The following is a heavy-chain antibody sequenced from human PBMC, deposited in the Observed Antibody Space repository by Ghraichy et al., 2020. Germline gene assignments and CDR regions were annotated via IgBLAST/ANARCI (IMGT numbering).Heavy chain of an antibody. CDR1: GGSISSYY. D-gene: IGHD6-13*01. CDR2: IYYSGST. V-gene: IGHV4-59*08. CDR3: ARSYSSSWSVGYDAFDI. Sequence: SETLSLTCTVSGGSISSYYWSWIRQPPGKGLEWIGYIYYSGSTNYNPSLKSRVTISVDTSKNQFSLKLSSVTAADTAVYYCARSYSSSWSVGYDAFDIWGQGTMVTVSS. J-gene: IGHJ3*02.